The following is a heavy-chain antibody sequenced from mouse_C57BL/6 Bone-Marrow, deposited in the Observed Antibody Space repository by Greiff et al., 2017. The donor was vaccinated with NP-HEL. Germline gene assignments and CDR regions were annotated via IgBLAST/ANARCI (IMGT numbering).Heavy chain of an antibody. J-gene: IGHJ3*01. V-gene: IGHV14-4*01. D-gene: IGHD3-1*01. CDR1: GFNIKDDH. Sequence: VQLQQSGAELVRPGASVKLSCTASGFNIKDDHMHWVKQRPEQGLEWIGWIDPENGDTEYASKFQGKATITADTSSNTAYLQLSSLTSEDTAVYYCTTRRAFAYWGQGTLVTVSA. CDR3: TTRRAFAY. CDR2: IDPENGDT.